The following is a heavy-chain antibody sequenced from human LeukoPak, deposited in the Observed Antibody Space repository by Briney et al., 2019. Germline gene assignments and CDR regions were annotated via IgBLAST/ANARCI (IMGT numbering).Heavy chain of an antibody. CDR2: IYPGDSDT. D-gene: IGHD6-13*01. CDR1: GYSFTSYW. V-gene: IGHV5-51*01. CDR3: ASCIAAAGSGLDY. Sequence: GESLKIPCKGSGYSFTSYWIGWVRQMPGKGLEWMGIIYPGDSDTRYSPSFQGQVTISADKSISTAYLQWSGLKASDTAMYYCASCIAAAGSGLDYWGQGTLVTVSS. J-gene: IGHJ4*02.